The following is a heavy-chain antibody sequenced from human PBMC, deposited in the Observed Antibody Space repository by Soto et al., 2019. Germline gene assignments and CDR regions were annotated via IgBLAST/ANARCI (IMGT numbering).Heavy chain of an antibody. CDR1: GFTFSSYW. J-gene: IGHJ4*02. D-gene: IGHD3-10*01. CDR3: ARGYLWFGELFLY. Sequence: EVQLVESGGGLVQPGGSLRLSCAASGFTFSSYWMSWVRQAPGKGLEWVANIKQDGSEKYYVDSVKGRFTISRDNAKNSLYLQMNSVRAEDTAVYYCARGYLWFGELFLYWGQGTLVTVSS. V-gene: IGHV3-7*01. CDR2: IKQDGSEK.